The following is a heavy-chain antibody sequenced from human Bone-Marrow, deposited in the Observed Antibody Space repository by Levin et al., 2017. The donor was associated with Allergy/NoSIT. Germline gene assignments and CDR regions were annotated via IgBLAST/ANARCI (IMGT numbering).Heavy chain of an antibody. CDR2: IIPIFGTA. Sequence: SVKVSCKASGGTFSSYAISWVRQAPGQGLEWMGGIIPIFGTANYAQKFQGRVTITADESTSTAYMELSSLRSEDTAVYYCATARYDYVWGSYLPFDYWGQGTLVTVSS. CDR3: ATARYDYVWGSYLPFDY. CDR1: GGTFSSYA. J-gene: IGHJ4*02. D-gene: IGHD3-16*02. V-gene: IGHV1-69*13.